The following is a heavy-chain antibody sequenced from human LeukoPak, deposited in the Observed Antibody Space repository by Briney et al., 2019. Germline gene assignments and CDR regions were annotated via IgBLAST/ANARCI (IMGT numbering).Heavy chain of an antibody. CDR3: ASSEHRTLGENYFDY. V-gene: IGHV1-8*01. CDR1: GYTFTSYD. J-gene: IGHJ4*02. Sequence: ASVKVSCKASGYTFTSYDINWVRQATGQGLEWMGWMNPNSGNTGYAQKFQGRVTMTRNTSKSTAYMELSSLRSEDTAVYYCASSEHRTLGENYFDYWGQGTLVTVSS. CDR2: MNPNSGNT. D-gene: IGHD3-16*01.